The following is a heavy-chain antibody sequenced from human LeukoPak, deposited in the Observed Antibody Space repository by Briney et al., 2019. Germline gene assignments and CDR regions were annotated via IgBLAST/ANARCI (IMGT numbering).Heavy chain of an antibody. CDR3: AKGTSSSCYSAPNY. CDR1: GFTFSSYT. D-gene: IGHD2-15*01. J-gene: IGHJ4*02. CDR2: ICSNDNNT. Sequence: GGSLRLSCTASGFTFSSYTMNWVRQAPGKGLEWVSAICSNDNNTYYANSVKGRFTISRDNSKNTLSLQLNSLRAEDTAVYYCAKGTSSSCYSAPNYWGQGTLVTVSS. V-gene: IGHV3-23*01.